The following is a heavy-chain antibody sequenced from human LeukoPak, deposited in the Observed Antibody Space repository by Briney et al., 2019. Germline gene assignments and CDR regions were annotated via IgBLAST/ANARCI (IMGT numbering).Heavy chain of an antibody. J-gene: IGHJ4*02. V-gene: IGHV4-30-2*01. CDR3: AREVFGGSSYFDY. D-gene: IGHD3-10*02. CDR1: GGSISSGGYS. Sequence: LVKPSETLSLTCAVSGGSISSGGYSWSWIRQPPGKGLEWIGYIYHSGSTYYNPSLKSRVTISVDRSKNQFSLKLSSVTAADTAVYYCAREVFGGSSYFDYWGQGTLVTVSS. CDR2: IYHSGST.